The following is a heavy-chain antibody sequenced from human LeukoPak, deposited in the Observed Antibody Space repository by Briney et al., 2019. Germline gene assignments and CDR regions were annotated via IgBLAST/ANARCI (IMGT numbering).Heavy chain of an antibody. Sequence: GGSLRLSCAASGFTFSSYSMNWVRQAPGKGLEWVSSISSSSSYIYYADSVKGRFTISRDNAKNSLYLQMNSLRAEDTAVYYCARDSLPPSMVRGVIMYYYYYGMDVWGKGTTVTVSS. CDR1: GFTFSSYS. CDR2: ISSSSSYI. D-gene: IGHD3-10*01. V-gene: IGHV3-21*01. CDR3: ARDSLPPSMVRGVIMYYYYYGMDV. J-gene: IGHJ6*04.